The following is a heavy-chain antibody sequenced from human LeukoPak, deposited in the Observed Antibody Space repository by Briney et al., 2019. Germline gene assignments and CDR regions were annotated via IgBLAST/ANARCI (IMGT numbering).Heavy chain of an antibody. V-gene: IGHV4-59*01. D-gene: IGHD3-10*01. J-gene: IGHJ6*02. CDR1: GGSFSDFY. CDR3: ARTRRHYYGSGKNLTPWPAGLDV. Sequence: SETLSLTCAVSGGSFSDFYWTWIRQSPGQGLEWIGYSGSSNYNPSLKSRVTISVDTSKRHFSLTLSFVTAADTGIYYCARTRRHYYGSGKNLTPWPAGLDVWGQGTTVIVS. CDR2: SGSS.